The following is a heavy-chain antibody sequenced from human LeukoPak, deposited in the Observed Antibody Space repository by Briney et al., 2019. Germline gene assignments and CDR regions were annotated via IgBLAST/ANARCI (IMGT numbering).Heavy chain of an antibody. V-gene: IGHV3-13*01. CDR3: ARAPLHLAMYHYFDY. D-gene: IGHD2-2*01. J-gene: IGHJ4*02. Sequence: PGGSLRLSCAASGFTFSSYDMHWVRQATGKGLEWVSVIGTAGDTYYPGSVKGRFTISRENAKNSLYLQMNSLRAEDTAVYYCARAPLHLAMYHYFDYWGQGTLVTVSS. CDR2: IGTAGDT. CDR1: GFTFSSYD.